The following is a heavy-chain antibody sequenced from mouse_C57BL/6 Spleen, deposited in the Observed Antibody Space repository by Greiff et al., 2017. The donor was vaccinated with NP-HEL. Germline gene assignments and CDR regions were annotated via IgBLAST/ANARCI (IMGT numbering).Heavy chain of an antibody. CDR1: GYSFTGYY. V-gene: IGHV1-43*01. CDR3: ARHYGSSYDY. CDR2: INPSTGGT. Sequence: VQLQQSGPELVKPGASVKISCKASGYSFTGYYMHWVKQSSEKSLEWIGEINPSTGGTSYNQKFKGKATLTVDKSSSTAYMQLKSLTSEDSAVYYCARHYGSSYDYCGQGTTLTVSS. J-gene: IGHJ2*01. D-gene: IGHD1-1*01.